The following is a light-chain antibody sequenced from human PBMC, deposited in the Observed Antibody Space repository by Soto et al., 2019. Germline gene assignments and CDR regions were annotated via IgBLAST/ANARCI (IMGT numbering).Light chain of an antibody. CDR3: CSYAGSSTYV. Sequence: QSALTHPASVSGSPGQSITISCTGTSSDVGSYNLVSWYQQHPGKAPKLMIYEVNKRPSGVSNRFSGSKSGNTASLTISGLQAEDEADYYCCSYAGSSTYVFGTGTKVTVL. J-gene: IGLJ1*01. CDR1: SSDVGSYNL. V-gene: IGLV2-23*02. CDR2: EVN.